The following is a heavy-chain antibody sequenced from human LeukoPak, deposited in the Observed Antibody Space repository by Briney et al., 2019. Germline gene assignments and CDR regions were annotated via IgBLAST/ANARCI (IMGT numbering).Heavy chain of an antibody. CDR2: ISWNSGSI. Sequence: GGSLRLSCAASGFTFDDYAMHWVRQAPGKGLEWVSGISWNSGSIGYADSVKVRFTISRDNAKNSLYLQMNSLRAEDMALYYCAKGIRDLTGYYFDYWGQGTLVTVSS. CDR3: AKGIRDLTGYYFDY. V-gene: IGHV3-9*03. J-gene: IGHJ4*02. D-gene: IGHD3-9*01. CDR1: GFTFDDYA.